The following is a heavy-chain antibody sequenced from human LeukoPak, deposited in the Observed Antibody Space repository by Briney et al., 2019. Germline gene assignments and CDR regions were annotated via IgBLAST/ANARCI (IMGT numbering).Heavy chain of an antibody. V-gene: IGHV3-53*01. CDR2: IRSGGST. Sequence: GGSLGLSCAASGFTVSSSYMTWVRQAPGKGLEWVSVIRSGGSTVYADSVKGRFTISRDNSKNTLYLQLNSLRAEDTAVYYCARSPSGSYPFDYWGQGTLVTVSS. CDR3: ARSPSGSYPFDY. D-gene: IGHD1-26*01. J-gene: IGHJ4*02. CDR1: GFTVSSSY.